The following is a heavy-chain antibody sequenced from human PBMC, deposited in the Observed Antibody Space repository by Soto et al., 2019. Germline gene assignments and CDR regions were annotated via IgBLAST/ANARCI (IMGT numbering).Heavy chain of an antibody. CDR3: AKAGYCVSTSCYFPFDY. D-gene: IGHD2-2*01. V-gene: IGHV3-23*01. Sequence: GGSLRLSCAASEFTFSTHAMTWVRQAPGKGLEWVSSISGSGGSTYYADSVKGRLTISRDNSKNTLYLQMNSLRAEDAAVYSCAKAGYCVSTSCYFPFDYWGQGTLVTVSS. CDR1: EFTFSTHA. CDR2: ISGSGGST. J-gene: IGHJ4*02.